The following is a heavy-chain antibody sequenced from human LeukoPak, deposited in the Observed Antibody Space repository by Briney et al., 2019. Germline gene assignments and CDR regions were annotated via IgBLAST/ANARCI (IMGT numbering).Heavy chain of an antibody. CDR3: ARSDPQYHYDSSGYSYPLEFFQH. CDR2: ISSSSSYI. J-gene: IGHJ1*01. CDR1: GFTFSSYS. V-gene: IGHV3-21*01. D-gene: IGHD3-22*01. Sequence: PGGSLRLSCAAPGFTFSSYSMNWVRQAPGKGLEWVSSISSSSSYIYYADSVKGRFTISRDNAKNSLYLQMNSLRGEDTAVYYCARSDPQYHYDSSGYSYPLEFFQHWGQGTLVTVSS.